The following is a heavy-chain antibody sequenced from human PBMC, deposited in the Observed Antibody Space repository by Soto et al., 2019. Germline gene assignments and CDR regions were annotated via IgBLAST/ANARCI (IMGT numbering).Heavy chain of an antibody. J-gene: IGHJ6*02. V-gene: IGHV3-30*02. CDR2: IRFDGTEK. D-gene: IGHD3-16*01. CDR3: ARERTARGVASQYEFYYHGMAV. CDR1: GFTVSSHI. Sequence: GGSLRLSCAASGFTVSSHIMHWVRQAPGKGLEWVANIRFDGTEKHYVDSVKGRFTISRDNSENTVHLQMDSLRVDDTGVYHCARERTARGVASQYEFYYHGMAVWGQGTTVTVSS.